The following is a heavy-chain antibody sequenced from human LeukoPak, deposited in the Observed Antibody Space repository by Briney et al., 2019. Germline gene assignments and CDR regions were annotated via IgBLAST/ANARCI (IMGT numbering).Heavy chain of an antibody. V-gene: IGHV4-34*01. Sequence: SETLSLTCAVYGGSFSGYYWSWIRQPPGKGLEWIGEINHSGSTNYNPSLKSRVTISVDTSKNQFSLKLSSVTAADTAVYYCARVRPGQWLLRDAFDIWGQGTMVTVSS. CDR2: INHSGST. D-gene: IGHD6-19*01. J-gene: IGHJ3*02. CDR1: GGSFSGYY. CDR3: ARVRPGQWLLRDAFDI.